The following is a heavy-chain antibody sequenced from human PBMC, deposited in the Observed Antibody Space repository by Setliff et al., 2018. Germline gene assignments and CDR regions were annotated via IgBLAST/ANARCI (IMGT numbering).Heavy chain of an antibody. CDR3: ARDRTAYNYGMDI. CDR2: INHSGRT. Sequence: ETLSLTCAVYGGSFSAYYWSWVRQPPGKGLEWIGEINHSGRTTYNPSLKSRVTISVDTSKNQFSLILRSVTAADTAVYYCARDRTAYNYGMDIWGQGTTVTVSS. V-gene: IGHV4-34*01. CDR1: GGSFSAYY. D-gene: IGHD5-18*01. J-gene: IGHJ6*02.